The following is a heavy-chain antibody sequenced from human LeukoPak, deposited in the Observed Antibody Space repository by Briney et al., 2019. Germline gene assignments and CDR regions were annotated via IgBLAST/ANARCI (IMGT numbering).Heavy chain of an antibody. CDR2: IIPIFGTA. V-gene: IGHV1-69*05. D-gene: IGHD3-22*01. CDR3: ARDRVQRSSYHYDSSTHWN. CDR1: GGTFSSYA. J-gene: IGHJ4*02. Sequence: SVKVSCKASGGTFSSYATSWVRQAPGQGLEWMGRIIPIFGTANYAQKFQGRVTITTDESTSTAYMELSSLRSGDTAVYYCARDRVQRSSYHYDSSTHWNWGQGTLVTVSS.